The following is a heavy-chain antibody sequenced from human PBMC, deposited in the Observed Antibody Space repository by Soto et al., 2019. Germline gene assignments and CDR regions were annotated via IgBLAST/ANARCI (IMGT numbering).Heavy chain of an antibody. CDR2: ISGSGDNT. CDR3: AKAGYGSDILWWFGP. V-gene: IGHV3-23*01. CDR1: GCTFSNYA. Sequence: EVQLLASGGGLVQPGGSLRLSCATSGCTFSNYAMTWVRQAPGEGLEWVSSISGSGDNTYYADSVKGRFSIFRDNSKSTLDLQMNSLSAEDTALYYCAKAGYGSDILWWFGPWGQGTLVTVSS. D-gene: IGHD2-15*01. J-gene: IGHJ5*02.